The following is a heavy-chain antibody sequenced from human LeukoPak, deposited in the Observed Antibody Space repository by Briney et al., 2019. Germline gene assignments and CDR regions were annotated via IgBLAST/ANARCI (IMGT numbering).Heavy chain of an antibody. CDR3: ARGPDGSGSLFSADY. J-gene: IGHJ4*02. CDR1: GFTFSSYA. V-gene: IGHV3-30*04. D-gene: IGHD3-10*01. CDR2: ISYDGSNK. Sequence: GGSLRLSCAASGFTFSSYAMHWVRQAPGKGLEWVAVISYDGSNKYYADSVKGRFTISRDNSKNTLYLQMNSLRAEDTAVYYCARGPDGSGSLFSADYWGQGTLVTVSS.